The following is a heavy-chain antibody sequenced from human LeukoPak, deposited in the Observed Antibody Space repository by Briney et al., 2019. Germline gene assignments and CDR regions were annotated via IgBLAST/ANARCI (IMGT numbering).Heavy chain of an antibody. J-gene: IGHJ1*01. V-gene: IGHV3-30*18. CDR3: AKLTHSSGWYGAEYFQH. CDR2: ISYDGSNK. D-gene: IGHD6-19*01. CDR1: GFTFSSYG. Sequence: GRSLRLSCAASGFTFSSYGMHWVRQAPGKGLEWVADISYDGSNKYYADSVKGRFTISRDNSKNTLYLQMNSLRAEDTAVYYCAKLTHSSGWYGAEYFQHWGQGTLVTVSS.